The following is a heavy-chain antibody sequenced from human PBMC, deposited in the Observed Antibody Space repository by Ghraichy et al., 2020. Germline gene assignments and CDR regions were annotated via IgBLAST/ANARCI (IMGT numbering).Heavy chain of an antibody. CDR1: GGSISSYY. Sequence: SETLSLTCTVSGGSISSYYWSWIRQPPGKGLEWIGYIYYSGSTNYNPSLKSRVTISVDTSKNQFSLKLSSVTAADTAVYYCALFESRDGYNLDAFDIWGHGTMVPVSS. D-gene: IGHD5-24*01. J-gene: IGHJ3*02. CDR2: IYYSGST. CDR3: ALFESRDGYNLDAFDI. V-gene: IGHV4-59*01.